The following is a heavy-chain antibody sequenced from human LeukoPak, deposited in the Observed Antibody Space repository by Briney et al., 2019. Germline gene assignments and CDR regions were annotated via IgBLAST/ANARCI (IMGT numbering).Heavy chain of an antibody. CDR3: ARHHKTTSDY. CDR2: IYYSGST. V-gene: IGHV4-61*01. D-gene: IGHD4-11*01. CDR1: GGSVSSGSYY. Sequence: SETLSLTCTVSGGSVSSGSYYWSWIRQPSGKGLEWIGYIYYSGSTNYNPSLKSRVTISVDTSKNQFSLKLSSVTAADTAVYYCARHHKTTSDYWGQGTLVTVSS. J-gene: IGHJ4*02.